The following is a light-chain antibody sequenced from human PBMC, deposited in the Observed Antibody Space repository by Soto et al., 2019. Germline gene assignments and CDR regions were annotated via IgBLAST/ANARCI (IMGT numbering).Light chain of an antibody. Sequence: QSVLTQQPSASGTPGQRVTISCSGSSSNIGSHSVDWYQQLPGTAPKLLIFRNNQRPSGVPDRFSGSKSGTSASLAISGLQSEDEADYYCAARDDCLNAVIFGGGTKLTVL. V-gene: IGLV1-44*01. CDR2: RNN. CDR1: SSNIGSHS. CDR3: AARDDCLNAVI. J-gene: IGLJ2*01.